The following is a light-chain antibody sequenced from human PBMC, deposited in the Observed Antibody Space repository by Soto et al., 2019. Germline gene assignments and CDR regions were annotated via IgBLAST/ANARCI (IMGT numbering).Light chain of an antibody. CDR1: QSVSSSS. J-gene: IGKJ1*01. V-gene: IGKV3-20*01. CDR2: GTS. Sequence: EIVLTQSPGTLSLSPGERVTLSCRADQSVSSSSLAWYQQKPGQAPRLLIYGTSRRATGIPDRFSGSGSGTDFTLTISTLEPEDFAVYYCQQYDTSPRTFGQGTKVEI. CDR3: QQYDTSPRT.